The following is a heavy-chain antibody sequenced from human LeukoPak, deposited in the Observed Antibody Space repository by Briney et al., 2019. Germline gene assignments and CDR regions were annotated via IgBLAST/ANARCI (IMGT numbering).Heavy chain of an antibody. CDR1: GFTFSSYS. CDR3: ASDRVYYGLDV. Sequence: PGGSLRLSCAASGFTFSSYSMHWVRQAPGKGLMWVSRIKNDGYETNYADSVKGRFTISRDNAKNTLYLQMNSLTVEDTAVYYCASDRVYYGLDVWGQGTTVSVSS. J-gene: IGHJ6*02. CDR2: IKNDGYET. V-gene: IGHV3-74*01.